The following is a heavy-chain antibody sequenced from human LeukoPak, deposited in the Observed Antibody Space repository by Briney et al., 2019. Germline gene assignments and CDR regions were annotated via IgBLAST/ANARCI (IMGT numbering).Heavy chain of an antibody. CDR1: GYSISSGYY. V-gene: IGHV4-38-2*01. CDR2: IYHSGST. Sequence: SETLSLTCAVSGYSISSGYYWGWIRQPPGKGLEWIGSIYHSGSTYYNPSLKSRVTISVDTSKNQFSLKLSSVTAADTAVYYCARGSLPAAAPGEWYYFDYWGQGTLVTVSS. J-gene: IGHJ4*02. D-gene: IGHD2-2*01. CDR3: ARGSLPAAAPGEWYYFDY.